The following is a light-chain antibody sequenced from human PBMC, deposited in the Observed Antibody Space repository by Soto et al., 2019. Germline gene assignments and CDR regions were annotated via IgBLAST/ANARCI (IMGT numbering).Light chain of an antibody. J-gene: IGLJ1*01. CDR2: DVT. V-gene: IGLV2-14*01. Sequence: QSVLTQPASVSGSPGQSITISCTGTRSDVGGYNYVYWHQQHPGKAPKLMIYDVTNRPSGVSDRFSGSKSGNTASLTISGLQAEDEADYYCSSYTTSSTYVFGAGTKFTVL. CDR3: SSYTTSSTYV. CDR1: RSDVGGYNY.